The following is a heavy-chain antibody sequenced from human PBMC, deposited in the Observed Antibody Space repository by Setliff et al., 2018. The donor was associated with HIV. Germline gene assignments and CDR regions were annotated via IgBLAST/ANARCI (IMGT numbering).Heavy chain of an antibody. J-gene: IGHJ4*02. CDR2: ISGSGGGT. Sequence: GGSLRLSCAASGFTFSSYAMSWVRQAPEKGLEWVSAISGSGGGTYYADSVKGRFTISRDNSKNTLYLQMNSLRAEDTAVYYCATWGCRGGSCYDYWGQGILVTVSS. V-gene: IGHV3-23*01. D-gene: IGHD2-15*01. CDR3: ATWGCRGGSCYDY. CDR1: GFTFSSYA.